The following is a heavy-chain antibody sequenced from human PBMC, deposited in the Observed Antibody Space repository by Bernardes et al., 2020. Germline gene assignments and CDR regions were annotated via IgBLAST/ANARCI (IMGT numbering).Heavy chain of an antibody. J-gene: IGHJ3*01. CDR3: ARGMATLL. Sequence: SATLTLTCTVSAGAISSGAYFWNWIRQHPGKGLEWIGYIRYSGSTSYNPSPKSRVSISIDKSKSQFSLNLTSVTGADTAVYYCARGMATLLWGQGRKVTVSS. CDR1: AGAISSGAYF. V-gene: IGHV4-31*03. D-gene: IGHD2-21*02. CDR2: IRYSGST.